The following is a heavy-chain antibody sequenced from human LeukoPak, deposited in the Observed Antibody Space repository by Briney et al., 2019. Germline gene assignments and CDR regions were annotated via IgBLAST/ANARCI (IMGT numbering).Heavy chain of an antibody. J-gene: IGHJ4*02. CDR3: ARALAYCGGDCAASFDY. V-gene: IGHV1-69*13. Sequence: GASVKVSCKASGGTFSSYAISWVRQAPGQGLEWMGGIIPIFGTANYAQKFQGRVTITADESTSTAYMELSSLRSEDTAVYYCARALAYCGGDCAASFDYWGQGTLVTVSS. CDR1: GGTFSSYA. D-gene: IGHD2-21*02. CDR2: IIPIFGTA.